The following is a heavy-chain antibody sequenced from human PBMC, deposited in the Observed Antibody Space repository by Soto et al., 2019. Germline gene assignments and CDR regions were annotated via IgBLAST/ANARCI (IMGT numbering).Heavy chain of an antibody. V-gene: IGHV1-18*01. CDR3: ARGRYGDY. D-gene: IGHD1-1*01. CDR2: ISAHNGNT. J-gene: IGHJ4*02. Sequence: QVHLVQSGAEVKKPGASVKVSCKASGYTFTSYGITWVRQAPGQGLEWMGWISAHNGNTDYAQKLQGRVIVTRDTSTNKAYMELRRLRSDATAVYYCARGRYGDYWGQGALVTVSS. CDR1: GYTFTSYG.